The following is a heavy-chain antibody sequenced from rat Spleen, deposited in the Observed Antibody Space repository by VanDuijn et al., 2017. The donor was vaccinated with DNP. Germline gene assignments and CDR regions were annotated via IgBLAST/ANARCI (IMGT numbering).Heavy chain of an antibody. CDR1: GYSITSHY. D-gene: IGHD1-11*01. CDR3: ARGLNYGGFSYSWYFDF. J-gene: IGHJ1*01. CDR2: ISYSGST. Sequence: EVQLQESGPGLVKPSQSLSLTCSVTGYSITSHYWAWIRKFPGNKMEWMGYISYSGSTAYNPSLESRISITRDTSKNQFFLQLNSVTTEDTATYYCARGLNYGGFSYSWYFDFWGPGTMVTVSS. V-gene: IGHV3-1*01.